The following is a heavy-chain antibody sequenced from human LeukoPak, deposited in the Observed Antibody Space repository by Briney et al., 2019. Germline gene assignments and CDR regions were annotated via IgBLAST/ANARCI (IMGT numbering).Heavy chain of an antibody. V-gene: IGHV3-30-3*01. CDR1: GFTFSSYA. J-gene: IGHJ4*02. CDR2: ISYDGSNK. CDR3: ARDSRRFLDY. D-gene: IGHD3-3*01. Sequence: PGGSLRLSCAASGFTFSSYAMHWVRQAPGKGLEWVAVISYDGSNKYYADSVKGRFTISRDNSKNTLYLQMNSLRAEDTAVYYCARDSRRFLDYWGQGTLVTVSS.